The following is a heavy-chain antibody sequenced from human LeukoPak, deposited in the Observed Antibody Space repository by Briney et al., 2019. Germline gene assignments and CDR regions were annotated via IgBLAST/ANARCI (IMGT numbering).Heavy chain of an antibody. CDR2: IIPILGIA. V-gene: IGHV1-69*04. Sequence: ASVKVSCKASGGTFSSYAISWVRQAPGQGLEWIGRIIPILGIANYAQKFQGRVTITADKSTSTAYMELSSLRSEDTAVYYCAPLPAAGKDNWFDPWGQGTLVTVSS. D-gene: IGHD2-2*01. CDR1: GGTFSSYA. CDR3: APLPAAGKDNWFDP. J-gene: IGHJ5*02.